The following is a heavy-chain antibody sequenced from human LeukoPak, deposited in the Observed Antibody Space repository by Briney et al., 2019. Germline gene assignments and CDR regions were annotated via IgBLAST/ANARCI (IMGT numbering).Heavy chain of an antibody. J-gene: IGHJ4*02. Sequence: GGSLRLSCEASGFTFADYGMSWVRQAPGKGLEWMCGINWNGGSTGYADSVKGRVTITRDNAKNSLYLQMNSLRAEDTALYYCARGSSSWRLFDYWGQGTLVTVSS. D-gene: IGHD6-13*01. CDR3: ARGSSSWRLFDY. CDR1: GFTFADYG. CDR2: INWNGGST. V-gene: IGHV3-20*04.